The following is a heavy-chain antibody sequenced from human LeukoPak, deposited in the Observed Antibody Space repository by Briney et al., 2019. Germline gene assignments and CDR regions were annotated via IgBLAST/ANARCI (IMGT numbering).Heavy chain of an antibody. D-gene: IGHD5-18*01. V-gene: IGHV1-46*01. Sequence: ASVTVSFKASGYSFTTYNMHWVRQAPGQGLEWMGIISPSGGTTGYAQKFQGRVTMTRNTSTSTVYMELSSLRSEDTAVYYCARKAGYPYGMDVWGRGTTVTVSS. CDR3: ARKAGYPYGMDV. CDR1: GYSFTTYN. J-gene: IGHJ6*02. CDR2: ISPSGGTT.